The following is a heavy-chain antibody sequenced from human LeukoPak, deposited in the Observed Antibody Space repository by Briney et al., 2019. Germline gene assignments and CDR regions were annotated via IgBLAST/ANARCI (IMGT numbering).Heavy chain of an antibody. D-gene: IGHD6-19*01. CDR2: IKTDGSGK. V-gene: IGHV3-7*01. CDR1: GFRFSDYW. J-gene: IGHJ4*02. CDR3: ARNAVAGHFDY. Sequence: GGSLRLSCAASGFRFSDYWMTWVRQAPGKGLECVANIKTDGSGKYYPDSVKGRFTVSRDNAKNSLYLQMNSLRAEDTAVYYCARNAVAGHFDYWGQGTLVTVSS.